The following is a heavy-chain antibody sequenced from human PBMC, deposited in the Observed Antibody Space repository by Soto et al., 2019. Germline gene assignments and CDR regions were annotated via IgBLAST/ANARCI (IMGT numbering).Heavy chain of an antibody. D-gene: IGHD3-3*01. CDR3: ARDHYDFWSGYIGLPLDY. CDR1: GFTFSSYG. J-gene: IGHJ4*02. CDR2: IWYDGSNK. Sequence: QVQLVESGGGVVQPGRSLRLSCAASGFTFSSYGMHWVRQAPGKGLEWVADIWYDGSNKYYADSVKGRFTISRDNSKNTLYLQMNSLRAEDTAVYYCARDHYDFWSGYIGLPLDYWGQGTLVTVSS. V-gene: IGHV3-33*01.